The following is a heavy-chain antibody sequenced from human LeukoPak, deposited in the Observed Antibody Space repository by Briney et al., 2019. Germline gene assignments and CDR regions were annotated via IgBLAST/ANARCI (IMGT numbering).Heavy chain of an antibody. V-gene: IGHV3-23*01. J-gene: IGHJ3*02. CDR1: GVTFRGDA. CDR3: AKALNYYDSSGYYLIAFDI. CDR2: ISGSGGST. Sequence: PGGALRLSCAASGVTFRGDAMSWVRQAPGEGLEWVSAISGSGGSTYYADSVKGRFTISSDNSKNTLYLQMNLLRAEDTAVYYCAKALNYYDSSGYYLIAFDIWGQGTMVTVSS. D-gene: IGHD3-22*01.